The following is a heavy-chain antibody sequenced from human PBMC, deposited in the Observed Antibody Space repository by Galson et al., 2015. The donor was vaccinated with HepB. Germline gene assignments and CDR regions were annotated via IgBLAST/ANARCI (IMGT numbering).Heavy chain of an antibody. CDR3: ARAWDGYSTYIDY. D-gene: IGHD3-3*01. Sequence: SETLSLTCTVSGGSISSYYWSWIRQPPGKGLEWIGHVYTSGSTNYNPSLKSRVTMSIDTSKNQFSLNLSSVTDADTAVYYCARAWDGYSTYIDYWGQGTLVTVSS. CDR2: VYTSGST. CDR1: GGSISSYY. J-gene: IGHJ4*02. V-gene: IGHV4-4*08.